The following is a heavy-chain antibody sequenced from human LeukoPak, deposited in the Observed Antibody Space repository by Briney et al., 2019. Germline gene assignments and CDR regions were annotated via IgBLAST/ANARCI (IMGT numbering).Heavy chain of an antibody. CDR3: AISLRYYYDGSGFYWPYFDY. V-gene: IGHV3-48*04. CDR2: IGTSAGTI. CDR1: GFTFSSYA. Sequence: PGGSLRLSCAASGFTFSSYAMSWVRQAPGKGLEWVSYIGTSAGTIYYADSVKGRFTISRDNARNSLYLQMSSLRAEDTSVYYCAISLRYYYDGSGFYWPYFDYWGQGTLVTVSS. J-gene: IGHJ4*02. D-gene: IGHD3-22*01.